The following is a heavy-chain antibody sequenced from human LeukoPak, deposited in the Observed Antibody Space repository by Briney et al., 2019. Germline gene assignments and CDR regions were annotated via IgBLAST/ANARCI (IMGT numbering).Heavy chain of an antibody. V-gene: IGHV1-69*13. J-gene: IGHJ4*02. D-gene: IGHD2-15*01. CDR2: IIPIFGTA. CDR1: GGTFSSYA. Sequence: ASVKVSCKASGGTFSSYAISWVRQAPGQGLEWMGGIIPIFGTANYAQKFQGRVTITADESTSTAYMELSSLRPEDTAVYYCARTIYCSGGSCYSVFDYWGQGTLVTVSS. CDR3: ARTIYCSGGSCYSVFDY.